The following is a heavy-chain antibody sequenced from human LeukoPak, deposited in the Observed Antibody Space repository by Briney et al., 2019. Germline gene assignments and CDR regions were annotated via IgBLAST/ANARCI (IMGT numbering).Heavy chain of an antibody. CDR1: GFTFSSYG. CDR2: IWYDGSNK. J-gene: IGHJ4*02. D-gene: IGHD2-15*01. CDR3: AQGYCSGGSCYSFDY. V-gene: IGHV3-33*06. Sequence: PGRSLRLSCAASGFTFSSYGMHWVRQAPGKGLEWVAVIWYDGSNKYYADSVKGRFTISRDNSKNTPYLQMNSLRAEDTAVYYCAQGYCSGGSCYSFDYWGQGTLVTVSS.